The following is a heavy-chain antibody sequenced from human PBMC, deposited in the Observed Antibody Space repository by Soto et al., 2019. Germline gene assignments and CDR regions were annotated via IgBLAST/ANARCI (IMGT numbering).Heavy chain of an antibody. D-gene: IGHD5-12*01. J-gene: IGHJ4*02. CDR1: GFTFSSYG. CDR2: IWYDGSNK. Sequence: QVQLVESGGGVVQPGRSLRLSCAASGFTFSSYGMHWVRQAPGKGLEWVAVIWYDGSNKYYADSVKGRFTISRDNSKNTLSLQINSLRAEDTAVYYCARAGGYDWFDYWGQGTLVTVSS. CDR3: ARAGGYDWFDY. V-gene: IGHV3-33*01.